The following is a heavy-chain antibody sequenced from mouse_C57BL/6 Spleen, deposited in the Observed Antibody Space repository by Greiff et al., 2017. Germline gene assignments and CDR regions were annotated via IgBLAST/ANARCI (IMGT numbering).Heavy chain of an antibody. Sequence: QVQLQQSGPELVKPGASVKISCKASGYAFSRSWMNWVKQRPGKGLEWIGRIYPGDGDTNSNGKFKGKATLTADKSSSTAYMQLSSLTSDDSAVYFCARRTGTGYFDYWGQGTTLTVSS. J-gene: IGHJ2*01. CDR1: GYAFSRSW. CDR2: IYPGDGDT. CDR3: ARRTGTGYFDY. D-gene: IGHD4-1*01. V-gene: IGHV1-82*01.